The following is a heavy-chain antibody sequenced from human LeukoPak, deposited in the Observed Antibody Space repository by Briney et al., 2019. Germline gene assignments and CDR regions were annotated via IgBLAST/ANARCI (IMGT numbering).Heavy chain of an antibody. CDR1: GFTFSSYG. D-gene: IGHD4-17*01. Sequence: PGRSLRLXCAASGFTFSSYGMHWDRQAPGKGLEWVAVIWYDGSNKYYADSVEGRFTISRDNSKNTLYLQMNSLRAEDTAVYYCAKDPDGWGQGTLVTVSS. J-gene: IGHJ4*02. CDR3: AKDPDG. CDR2: IWYDGSNK. V-gene: IGHV3-33*06.